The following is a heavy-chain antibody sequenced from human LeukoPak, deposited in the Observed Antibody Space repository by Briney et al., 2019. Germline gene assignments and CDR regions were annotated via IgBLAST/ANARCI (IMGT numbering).Heavy chain of an antibody. CDR1: GGSTSSGGYY. CDR3: ATASGKEDPPGDY. Sequence: PSETLSLTCTVSGGSTSSGGYYWSWIRQPPGKGLEWIGYIYYSGSTYYNPSLKSRVTISVDTSKNQLSLKLSSVTAADTAVYYCATASGKEDPPGDYWGQGTLVTVSS. D-gene: IGHD3-10*01. CDR2: IYYSGST. V-gene: IGHV4-30-4*01. J-gene: IGHJ4*02.